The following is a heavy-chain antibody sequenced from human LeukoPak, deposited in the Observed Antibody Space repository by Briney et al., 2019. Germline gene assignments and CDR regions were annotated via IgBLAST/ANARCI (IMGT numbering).Heavy chain of an antibody. CDR2: INHSGST. Sequence: SETLSLTCAVSGGSFSGYYWSWIRQPPGKGLEWSGEINHSGSTNYNPSLKSRVTISVDTSNNQFSLKLTSVTAADTAVYFCARRSDSGSDDGEDYFDYWGQGTLVTVSS. CDR3: ARRSDSGSDDGEDYFDY. CDR1: GGSFSGYY. D-gene: IGHD1-26*01. V-gene: IGHV4-34*01. J-gene: IGHJ4*02.